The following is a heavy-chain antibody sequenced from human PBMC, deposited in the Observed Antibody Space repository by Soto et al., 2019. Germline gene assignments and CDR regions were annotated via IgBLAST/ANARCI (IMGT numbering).Heavy chain of an antibody. CDR3: ARLTYYDSTGRFDY. CDR1: GGSISSFH. CDR2: VYYSGYT. V-gene: IGHV4-59*01. J-gene: IGHJ4*02. D-gene: IGHD3-22*01. Sequence: SETLSLTCTVSGGSISSFHWSWIRQPPGRGLEWIGYVYYSGYTNYNPSLKSRVAMSIDTSKSQFSLRLNSVTAADTAIYYCARLTYYDSTGRFDYWGQGIQVTVSS.